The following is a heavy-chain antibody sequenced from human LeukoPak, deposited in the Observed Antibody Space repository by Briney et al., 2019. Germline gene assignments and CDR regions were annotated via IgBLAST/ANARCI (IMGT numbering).Heavy chain of an antibody. CDR1: GIMYSGYW. CDR3: ASDGGPFDH. V-gene: IGHV3-7*01. D-gene: IGHD3-16*01. J-gene: IGHJ4*02. CDR2: IKQHGTEK. Sequence: GGSLRLSCTASGIMYSGYWMSWVRQAPGKGLEWVANIKQHGTEKYYVDSVKGRFTISRDDAKKSVYLQMNSLRAEDTAVYYCASDGGPFDHWGQGILVTVAS.